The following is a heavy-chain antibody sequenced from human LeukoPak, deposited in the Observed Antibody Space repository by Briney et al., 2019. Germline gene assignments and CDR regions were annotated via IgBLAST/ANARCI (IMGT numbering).Heavy chain of an antibody. V-gene: IGHV3-74*01. CDR2: ISTDGSQT. CDR3: VRSLRSADF. CDR1: GFTFSNYW. J-gene: IGHJ4*02. Sequence: PGGSLRLSCEASGFTFSNYWMHWVRQPPGKGLMWVSQISTDGSQTFYADSVKGRFTISRDNAQNTLFLQMDSLRPEDTAAYYCVRSLRSADFWGQGTLVTVSS.